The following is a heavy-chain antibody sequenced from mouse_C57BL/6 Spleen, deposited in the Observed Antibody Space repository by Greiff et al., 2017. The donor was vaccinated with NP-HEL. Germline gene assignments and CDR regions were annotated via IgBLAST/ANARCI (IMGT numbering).Heavy chain of an antibody. CDR3: ARVYGSSYYWYFDV. CDR2: INYDGSST. Sequence: EVKLVESEGGLVQPGSSMKLSCTASGFTFSDYYMAWVRQVPEKGLEWVAYINYDGSSTYYLDSLKSRFIISRDNAKNILYLQMSSLKSEDTATYYCARVYGSSYYWYFDVWGTGTTVTVSS. CDR1: GFTFSDYY. V-gene: IGHV5-16*01. J-gene: IGHJ1*03. D-gene: IGHD1-1*01.